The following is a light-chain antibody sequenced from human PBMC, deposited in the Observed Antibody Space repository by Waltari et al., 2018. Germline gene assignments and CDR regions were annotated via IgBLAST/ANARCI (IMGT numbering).Light chain of an antibody. V-gene: IGLV2-23*01. J-gene: IGLJ3*02. CDR2: EGT. Sequence: QSALTQPASVSGSPGQSLTISCTGTSSDVGNYNLVSWYQHHPGKAPKLMIYEGTKRPSGVSNRFSGSKSGNTASLTISGLQAEDEADYYCCSFAGTSTPVFGGGTKLTVL. CDR3: CSFAGTSTPV. CDR1: SSDVGNYNL.